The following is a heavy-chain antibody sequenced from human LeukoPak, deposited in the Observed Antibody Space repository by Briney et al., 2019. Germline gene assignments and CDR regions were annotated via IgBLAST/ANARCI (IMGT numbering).Heavy chain of an antibody. CDR1: GYTFTGYY. D-gene: IGHD6-19*01. CDR2: INPNSGGT. Sequence: ASVKVSCKASGYTFTGYYMHWVQQAPGQGLEWMGWINPNSGGTNYAQKFQGRVTMTRDTSISTAYMELSRLRSDDTAVYYCARDRAGSGWYGGYYYYYMDVWGKGTTVTVSS. J-gene: IGHJ6*03. V-gene: IGHV1-2*02. CDR3: ARDRAGSGWYGGYYYYYMDV.